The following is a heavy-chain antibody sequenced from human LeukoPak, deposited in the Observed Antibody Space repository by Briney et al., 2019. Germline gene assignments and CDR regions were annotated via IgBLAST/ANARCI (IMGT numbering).Heavy chain of an antibody. Sequence: PGRSLRLSCAASEFTFSNYALHWVRQAPGKGLQWVVVISYDGNTIHYADSVKGRFIISRDTSKNTLFLQMNSLRAEDTAVYYCARSGGLQKFDYWGQGTLVTVSS. CDR3: ARSGGLQKFDY. CDR2: ISYDGNTI. CDR1: EFTFSNYA. D-gene: IGHD4-11*01. V-gene: IGHV3-30-3*01. J-gene: IGHJ4*02.